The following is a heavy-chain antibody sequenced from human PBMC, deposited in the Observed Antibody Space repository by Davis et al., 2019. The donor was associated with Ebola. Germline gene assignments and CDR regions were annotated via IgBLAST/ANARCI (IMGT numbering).Heavy chain of an antibody. CDR3: ARVPIPYGSAYGMDV. J-gene: IGHJ6*02. D-gene: IGHD3-10*01. CDR2: IYYSGST. CDR1: GGSFSGYY. Sequence: PSETLSLTCAVYGGSFSGYYWGWIRQPPGKGLEWIGSIYYSGSTYYNPSLKSRVTISVDTSKNQFSLKLSSVTAADTAVYYCARVPIPYGSAYGMDVWGQGTTVTVSS. V-gene: IGHV4-34*01.